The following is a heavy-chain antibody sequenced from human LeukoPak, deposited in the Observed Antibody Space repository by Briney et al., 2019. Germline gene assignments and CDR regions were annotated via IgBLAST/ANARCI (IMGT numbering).Heavy chain of an antibody. D-gene: IGHD6-13*01. CDR3: ARDIDRVFNWFDP. Sequence: ASVRVSCKASGYIFTSYAMHWVRQAPGQRLEWMGWINAGNGNTKYSQKFQGRVTITRDTSATTVYMELSSLRSEDTAVYYCARDIDRVFNWFDPWGQGTLVTVSS. V-gene: IGHV1-3*01. CDR1: GYIFTSYA. J-gene: IGHJ5*02. CDR2: INAGNGNT.